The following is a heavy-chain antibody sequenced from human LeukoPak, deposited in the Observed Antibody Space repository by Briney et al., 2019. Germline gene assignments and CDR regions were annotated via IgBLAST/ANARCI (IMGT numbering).Heavy chain of an antibody. V-gene: IGHV1-69*04. CDR2: IIPILGIA. J-gene: IGHJ4*02. CDR1: GGTFSSYA. Sequence: ASVKVSCKASGGTFSSYAISWVRQAPGQGLEWMGRIIPILGIANYARKFQGRVTITADKSTSTAYMELSSLRSEDTAVYYCAGGEWRTTNFDYWGQGTLVTVSS. D-gene: IGHD3-10*01. CDR3: AGGEWRTTNFDY.